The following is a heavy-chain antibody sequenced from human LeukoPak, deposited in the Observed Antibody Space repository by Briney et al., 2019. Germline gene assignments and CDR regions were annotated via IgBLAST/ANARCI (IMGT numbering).Heavy chain of an antibody. Sequence: GGSLRLSCAASGFTVSTNYMSWVRQAPGKGLEWVANIKQDGSEKYYVDSVKGRFTISRDNAKNSLYLQMNSLRAEDTAVYYCARDLVNRGSGSYFDYWGQGALVTVSS. V-gene: IGHV3-7*01. D-gene: IGHD3-10*01. CDR1: GFTVSTNY. CDR2: IKQDGSEK. CDR3: ARDLVNRGSGSYFDY. J-gene: IGHJ4*02.